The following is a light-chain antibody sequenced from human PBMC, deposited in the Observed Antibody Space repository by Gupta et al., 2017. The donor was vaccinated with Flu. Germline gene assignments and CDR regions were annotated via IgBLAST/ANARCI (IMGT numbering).Light chain of an antibody. CDR1: QSVSSN. CDR3: QQYNNWPPLFT. Sequence: EIVMTQSPATLSVSPGERATLSCRASQSVSSNLAWYQQKPGQAPRLLIYGASTSATGIPARFSGSGSGTELTLTISSLQSEDFAVYYCQQYNNWPPLFTFGPGTKVDIK. CDR2: GAS. J-gene: IGKJ3*01. V-gene: IGKV3-15*01.